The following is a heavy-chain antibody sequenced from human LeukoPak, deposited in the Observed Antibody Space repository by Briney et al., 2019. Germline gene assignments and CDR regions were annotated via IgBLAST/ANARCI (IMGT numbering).Heavy chain of an antibody. CDR2: IIPILGIA. J-gene: IGHJ3*02. V-gene: IGHV1-69*04. CDR3: ARAGAGITGTTGAFDI. Sequence: ASVKVSCKASGGTFSSYAISWVRQAPGQGLEWMGRIIPILGIANYAQKFQGRVTITADKSASTAYMELSSLRSEDTAVYYCARAGAGITGTTGAFDIWGQGTMVTVSS. D-gene: IGHD1-14*01. CDR1: GGTFSSYA.